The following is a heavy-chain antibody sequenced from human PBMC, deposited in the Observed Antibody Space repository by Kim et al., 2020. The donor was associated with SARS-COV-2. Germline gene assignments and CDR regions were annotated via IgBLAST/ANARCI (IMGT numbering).Heavy chain of an antibody. CDR3: ARAFGAYSSTTAFDY. D-gene: IGHD6-13*01. CDR2: IIPILGIA. J-gene: IGHJ4*02. CDR1: GGTFSSYA. Sequence: SVKVSCKASGGTFSSYAISWVRQAPGQGLEWMGRIIPILGIANYAQKFQGRVTITADKSTSTAYMELSSLRSEDTAVYYCARAFGAYSSTTAFDYWGQGTLVTVSS. V-gene: IGHV1-69*04.